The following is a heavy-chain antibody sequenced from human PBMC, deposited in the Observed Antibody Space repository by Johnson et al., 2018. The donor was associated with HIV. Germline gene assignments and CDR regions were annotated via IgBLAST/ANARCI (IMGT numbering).Heavy chain of an antibody. CDR3: SLGGIAAREEDAFDI. CDR2: IYSGGST. D-gene: IGHD6-6*01. CDR1: GFTFDDYA. J-gene: IGHJ3*02. V-gene: IGHV3-66*01. Sequence: DVQLVESGGGLVQPGRSLRLSCAASGFTFDDYAMHWVRQAPGKGLEWVSGIYSGGSTYYADSVKGRFTISRDNSKNTLYLQMDSLRAEDTAGYYCSLGGIAAREEDAFDIWGQGTMVTVSS.